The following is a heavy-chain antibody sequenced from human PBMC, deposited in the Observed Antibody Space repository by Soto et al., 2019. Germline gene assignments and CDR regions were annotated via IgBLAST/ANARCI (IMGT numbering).Heavy chain of an antibody. J-gene: IGHJ4*02. V-gene: IGHV1-69*01. D-gene: IGHD3-16*01. CDR2: SIPIFGTA. CDR1: GGTSNRYA. CDR3: ATGRGSGGFDS. Sequence: VQLVQSGAEVKKPGSSVKVSCKASGGTSNRYAFSWVRQAPGQGLEWMGGSIPIFGTANYAQKFQGRATITADESTSTGYMELSRLRSDDTATYYCATGRGSGGFDSWGQGTQVIVSS.